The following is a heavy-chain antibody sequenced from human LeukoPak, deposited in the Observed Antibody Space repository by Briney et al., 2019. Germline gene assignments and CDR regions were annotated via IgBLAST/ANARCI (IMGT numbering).Heavy chain of an antibody. CDR1: GFIFSNYA. J-gene: IGHJ4*02. V-gene: IGHV3-64*01. D-gene: IGHD5-18*01. Sequence: PGGSLRLSCAAPGFIFSNYAMHWVRQAPGKGLEYVSGITSNGDDTYYTSSVKGRFTISRDNSNNTLYLQMGSLTDEDMAVYFCVREEWLTESGYFDSWGQGTLVTVSS. CDR2: ITSNGDDT. CDR3: VREEWLTESGYFDS.